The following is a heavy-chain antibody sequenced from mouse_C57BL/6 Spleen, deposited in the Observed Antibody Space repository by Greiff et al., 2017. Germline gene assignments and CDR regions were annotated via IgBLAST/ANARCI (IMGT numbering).Heavy chain of an antibody. D-gene: IGHD2-5*01. CDR1: GFSLTSYG. CDR3: ARGDYYSNYVYYAMDY. V-gene: IGHV2-2*01. J-gene: IGHJ4*01. Sequence: VQLQQSGPGLVQPSQSLSITCTVSGFSLTSYGVHWVRQSPGKGLEWLGVIWSGGSTDYNAAFISRLSISKDNSKSQVFFKMNSLQADDTAIYYCARGDYYSNYVYYAMDYWGQGTSVTVSS. CDR2: IWSGGST.